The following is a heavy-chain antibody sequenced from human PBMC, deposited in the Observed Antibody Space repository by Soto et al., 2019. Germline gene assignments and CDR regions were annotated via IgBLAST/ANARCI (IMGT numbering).Heavy chain of an antibody. J-gene: IGHJ6*02. CDR1: GFTFSSYA. D-gene: IGHD2-15*01. Sequence: PGGSLRLSCAASGFTFSSYAMHWVRQAPGKGLEWVAVISYDGSNKYYADSVKGRFTISRDNSKNTLYLQMNSLRAEDTAVYYCARELVVVAAGPILDYYYGMDVWGQGTTVTVSS. V-gene: IGHV3-30*14. CDR2: ISYDGSNK. CDR3: ARELVVVAAGPILDYYYGMDV.